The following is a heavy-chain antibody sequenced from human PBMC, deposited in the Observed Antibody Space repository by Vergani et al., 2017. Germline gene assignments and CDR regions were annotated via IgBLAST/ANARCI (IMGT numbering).Heavy chain of an antibody. CDR2: ISPSTGDT. D-gene: IGHD5-18*01. J-gene: IGHJ4*02. Sequence: QVQLVQSGAEVRKPGASVKVSCRTSGYTFNDYYIHWIRKAPGQGLQWMGWISPSTGDTNYAQNFQGRVTMTRDKSITTAYMEVLRLRSDDAAVYYCARGRGDTAMVMDYWGQGTLVTVSS. V-gene: IGHV1-2*02. CDR3: ARGRGDTAMVMDY. CDR1: GYTFNDYY.